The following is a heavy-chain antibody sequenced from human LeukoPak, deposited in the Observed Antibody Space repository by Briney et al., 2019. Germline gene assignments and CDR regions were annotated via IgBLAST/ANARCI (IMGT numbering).Heavy chain of an antibody. CDR1: GGSFSGYY. J-gene: IGHJ4*02. CDR3: ARHGYSSGWYYFDY. V-gene: IGHV4-34*01. D-gene: IGHD6-19*01. Sequence: SETLSLTCAVYGGSFSGYYWSWIRQPPGKGLEWIGEINHSGSINYNPSLKSRVTISVDTSKNQFSLKLSSVTAADTAVYYCARHGYSSGWYYFDYWGQGTLVTVSS. CDR2: INHSGSI.